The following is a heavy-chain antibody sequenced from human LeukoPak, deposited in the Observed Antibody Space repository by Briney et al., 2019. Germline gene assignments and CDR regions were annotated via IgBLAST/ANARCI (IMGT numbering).Heavy chain of an antibody. Sequence: NPSETLSLTCTVSGGSISSYYWSWIRQPAGKGLGWIGRIYTSGSTNYNPSLKSRVTMSVDTSKNQFSLKLSSVTAADTAVYYCARGGTYSFGPWGQGTLVTVSS. CDR3: ARGGTYSFGP. CDR2: IYTSGST. D-gene: IGHD5-12*01. V-gene: IGHV4-4*07. CDR1: GGSISSYY. J-gene: IGHJ4*02.